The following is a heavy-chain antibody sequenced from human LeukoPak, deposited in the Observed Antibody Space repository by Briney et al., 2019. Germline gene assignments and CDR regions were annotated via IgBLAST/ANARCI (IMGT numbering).Heavy chain of an antibody. Sequence: PSETLSLTCTVYGGSISSSAYYWGWIRQPPGKGLEWIGSISYRGNSYYNASLKSRVNISVDTARNQFSLKLSSVTAADTAVYYCARRTTMVRGEYFDFWGQGTLVTVSS. CDR3: ARRTTMVRGEYFDF. CDR2: ISYRGNS. J-gene: IGHJ4*02. CDR1: GGSISSSAYY. V-gene: IGHV4-39*01. D-gene: IGHD3-10*01.